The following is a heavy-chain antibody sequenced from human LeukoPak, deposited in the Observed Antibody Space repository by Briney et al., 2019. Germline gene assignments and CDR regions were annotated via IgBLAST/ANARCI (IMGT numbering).Heavy chain of an antibody. J-gene: IGHJ4*02. CDR1: GFTFSDYY. Sequence: GGSLRLSCAASGFTFSDYYMSWIRQAPGKGLEWVSYISGSGNTIYYADSVKGRFTISRDNAKNSLYLQMSSLRAEDTAVYYCASDPARDYYDSSGYFRWIDYWGQGTLVTVSS. D-gene: IGHD3-22*01. CDR3: ASDPARDYYDSSGYFRWIDY. V-gene: IGHV3-11*01. CDR2: ISGSGNTI.